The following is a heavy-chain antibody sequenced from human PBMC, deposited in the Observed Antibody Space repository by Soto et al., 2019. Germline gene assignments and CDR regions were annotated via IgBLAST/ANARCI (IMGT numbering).Heavy chain of an antibody. CDR3: EREGVHHYPEYYLDY. V-gene: IGHV3-21*06. J-gene: IGHJ4*02. Sequence: GSLLLPCSASGFTFSYYPLHWVRRAPGKGLEWVSSISGVRDYIRYADSVKGRFAISRDNAKTSLYLQMNSLTAEDTAVYYCEREGVHHYPEYYLDYWGQGTLVTGS. D-gene: IGHD3-10*01. CDR2: ISGVRDYI. CDR1: GFTFSYYP.